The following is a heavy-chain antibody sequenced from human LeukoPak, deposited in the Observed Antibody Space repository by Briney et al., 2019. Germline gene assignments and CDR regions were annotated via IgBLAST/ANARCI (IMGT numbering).Heavy chain of an antibody. CDR2: MYSGGTT. CDR3: ARHYRGSGSIYGMDV. CDR1: DGSINGYY. J-gene: IGHJ6*02. Sequence: SETLSLTCAVSDGSINGYYWSWIRQPPGKGLDWIGYMYSGGTTNYSPSLKSRVTISEDMSKNQFSLKLTSVTAADTAVYYCARHYRGSGSIYGMDVWGQGTTVTVSS. D-gene: IGHD3-10*01. V-gene: IGHV4-59*01.